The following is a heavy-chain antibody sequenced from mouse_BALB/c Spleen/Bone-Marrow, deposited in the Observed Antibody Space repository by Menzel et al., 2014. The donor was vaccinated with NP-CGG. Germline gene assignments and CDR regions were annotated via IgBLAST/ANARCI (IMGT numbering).Heavy chain of an antibody. V-gene: IGHV5-4*02. CDR2: ISNGGSYT. J-gene: IGHJ1*01. CDR3: ARDSLYYYGSSYGYFDV. CDR1: GFTFSDYY. D-gene: IGHD1-1*01. Sequence: DVQLVESGGGLMKPGGSLKLSCAAFGFTFSDYYMYWVRQTPEKRLEWVATISNGGSYTYYPDSVKGRFTISRDNAKNNLYLQMSSLKSEDTAMYYCARDSLYYYGSSYGYFDVWGAGTTVTVSS.